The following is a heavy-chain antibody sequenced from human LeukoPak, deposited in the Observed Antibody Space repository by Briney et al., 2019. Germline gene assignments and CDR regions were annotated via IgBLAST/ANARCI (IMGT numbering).Heavy chain of an antibody. Sequence: PGGSLRLSCAASGFTFSDYDMSWVRQAPGKGLEWVSSISLSTSGKTYADSAKGRFTISTDKAKNTLYLQVDSLRAEDTAIYYCAKALTRWAFDMWGQGTMVTVSS. V-gene: IGHV3-23*01. CDR3: AKALTRWAFDM. J-gene: IGHJ3*02. CDR1: GFTFSDYD. D-gene: IGHD3-16*01. CDR2: ISLSTSGK.